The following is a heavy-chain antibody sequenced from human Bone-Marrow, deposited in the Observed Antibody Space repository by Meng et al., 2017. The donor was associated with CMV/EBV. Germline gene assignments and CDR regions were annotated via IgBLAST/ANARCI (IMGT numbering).Heavy chain of an antibody. Sequence: ASVKVSCKASGYTFTGYYMHWVRQAPGQGLEWMGWINPNSGGTNYAQKFQGRVTMTRDTSISTAYMELSRLRSDDTAVYYCARDSYCSSTSCYDWFDPWGQGTRVTVSS. CDR3: ARDSYCSSTSCYDWFDP. J-gene: IGHJ5*02. CDR2: INPNSGGT. D-gene: IGHD2-2*01. CDR1: GYTFTGYY. V-gene: IGHV1-2*02.